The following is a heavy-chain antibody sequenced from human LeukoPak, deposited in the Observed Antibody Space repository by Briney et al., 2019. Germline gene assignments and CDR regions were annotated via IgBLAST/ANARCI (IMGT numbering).Heavy chain of an antibody. CDR2: IYSGGST. CDR3: AMRGNTWYDC. V-gene: IGHV3-53*01. D-gene: IGHD6-13*01. Sequence: PGGSLRLSCAASGFTVGSKYMSWVRQAPGKGLEWVSVIYSGGSTYYADSVKGRFTISRDDSKNTVDLQMNSLRVEDTAVYYCAMRGNTWYDCWGQGTLVTVSS. J-gene: IGHJ4*02. CDR1: GFTVGSKY.